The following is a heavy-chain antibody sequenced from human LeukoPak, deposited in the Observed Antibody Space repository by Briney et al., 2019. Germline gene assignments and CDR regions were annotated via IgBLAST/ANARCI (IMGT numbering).Heavy chain of an antibody. CDR1: GFTLSSYW. D-gene: IGHD3-3*01. Sequence: GGSLRLSCAASGFTLSSYWMSWVRQAPGKGLEWVGHIQSRSDGGTTDYAAPVKGRFTISRDDSNNTLYLQMNSLKTEDTAVYYCTTTIFSTSWEGDWFDPWGQGILVTVSS. CDR3: TTTIFSTSWEGDWFDP. CDR2: IQSRSDGGTT. V-gene: IGHV3-15*01. J-gene: IGHJ5*02.